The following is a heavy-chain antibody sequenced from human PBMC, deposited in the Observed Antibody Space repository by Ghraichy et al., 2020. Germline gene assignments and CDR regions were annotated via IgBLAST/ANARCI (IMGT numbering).Heavy chain of an antibody. Sequence: LSLTCAASGFTFSSYSMNWVRQAPGKGLEWVSSISSSSSYIYYADSVKGRFTISRDNAKNSLYLQMNSLRAEDTAVYYCARGGGLDIVVVPAAIGEAVYAFDIWGQGTMVTVSS. CDR3: ARGGGLDIVVVPAAIGEAVYAFDI. J-gene: IGHJ3*02. D-gene: IGHD2-2*02. CDR1: GFTFSSYS. V-gene: IGHV3-21*01. CDR2: ISSSSSYI.